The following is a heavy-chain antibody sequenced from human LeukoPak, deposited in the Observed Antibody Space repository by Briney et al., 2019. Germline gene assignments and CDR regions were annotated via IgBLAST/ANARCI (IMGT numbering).Heavy chain of an antibody. Sequence: SETLSLTCTVSGGSIRSSSYWWGWIRQPPGKGLEWIGSVYYSGSAYYNPSLKSRVTVSVDTSKSQFSLNLNSVTAADAAIYYCARVRAAAVPYYFDFWGQGTLVTVSS. CDR1: GGSIRSSSYW. V-gene: IGHV4-39*07. CDR3: ARVRAAAVPYYFDF. J-gene: IGHJ4*02. D-gene: IGHD6-13*01. CDR2: VYYSGSA.